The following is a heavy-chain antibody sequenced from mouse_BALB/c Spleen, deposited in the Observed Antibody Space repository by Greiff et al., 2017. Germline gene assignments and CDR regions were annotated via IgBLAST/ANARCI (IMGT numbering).Heavy chain of an antibody. D-gene: IGHD1-2*01. V-gene: IGHV1-14*01. CDR3: AREGIHYCGCGWFAY. J-gene: IGHJ3*01. CDR1: GYTFTSYV. Sequence: EVQLQQSGPELVKPGASVKMSCKASGYTFTSYVMHWVKQKPGQGLEWIGYINPYNDGTKYNEKFKGKATLTSDKSSSTAYMELSSLTSEDSAVYYCAREGIHYCGCGWFAYWGQGTLVTVSA. CDR2: INPYNDGT.